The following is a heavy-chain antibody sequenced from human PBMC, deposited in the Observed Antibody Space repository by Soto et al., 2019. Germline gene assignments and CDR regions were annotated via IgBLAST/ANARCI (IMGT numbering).Heavy chain of an antibody. Sequence: ASVKVSCKASGYTFTIYGISCVRQSPGQGLDGMGWISGYNDKTNYAQKLQGRVTMTTDTSTSTAYMELRSLRSDDTAVYYCARSRTAITVAGTNWGQGTLVTVSS. J-gene: IGHJ4*02. CDR3: ARSRTAITVAGTN. D-gene: IGHD6-19*01. CDR2: ISGYNDKT. CDR1: GYTFTIYG. V-gene: IGHV1-18*04.